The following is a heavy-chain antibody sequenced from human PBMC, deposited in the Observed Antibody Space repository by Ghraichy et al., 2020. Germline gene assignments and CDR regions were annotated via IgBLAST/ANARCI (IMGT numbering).Heavy chain of an antibody. V-gene: IGHV4-59*01. D-gene: IGHD3-3*01. CDR2: IYYSGST. CDR1: GGSISSYY. J-gene: IGHJ2*01. CDR3: ARVPPLRFLEWGWYFDL. Sequence: SETLSLTCTVSGGSISSYYWSWIRQPPGKGLEWIGYIYYSGSTNYNPSLKSRVTISVDTSKNQFSLKLSSVTAADTAVYYCARVPPLRFLEWGWYFDLWGRGTLVTVSS.